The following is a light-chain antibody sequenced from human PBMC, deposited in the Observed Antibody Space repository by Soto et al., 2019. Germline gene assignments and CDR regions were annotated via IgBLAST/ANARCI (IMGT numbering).Light chain of an antibody. CDR1: SGHSSYA. CDR2: LYSDGSH. Sequence: QPVLTQSPSASASLGASVKLTCTLSSGHSSYAIAWHQQQPEKGPRYLMKLYSDGSHNKGDGIPDRFSGSSSGAERYLTISSLQSEDEADYYCQTWGTGPWVFGGGTKLTVL. J-gene: IGLJ3*02. V-gene: IGLV4-69*01. CDR3: QTWGTGPWV.